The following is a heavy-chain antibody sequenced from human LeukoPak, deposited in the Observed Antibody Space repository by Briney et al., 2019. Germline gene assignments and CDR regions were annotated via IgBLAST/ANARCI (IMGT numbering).Heavy chain of an antibody. CDR2: ARNKPNSYTT. Sequence: PGGSLRLSCAASGLTLSDHFMDWVRQAPGKGLEWVGRARNKPNSYTTEYAASVKGRFTISRDDSKNSLYLQMNSLKTEDTAVYYCARVVTAAGNFDYWGQGTLVTVSS. J-gene: IGHJ4*02. CDR1: GLTLSDHF. CDR3: ARVVTAAGNFDY. V-gene: IGHV3-72*01. D-gene: IGHD4-23*01.